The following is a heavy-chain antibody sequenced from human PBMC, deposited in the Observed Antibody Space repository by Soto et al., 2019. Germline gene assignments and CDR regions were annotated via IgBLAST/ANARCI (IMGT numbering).Heavy chain of an antibody. D-gene: IGHD2-8*02. Sequence: QVQLQQWGAGLLKPSETLSLTCAVYGGSFSGYDWTWIRQPPGTGLEWIGEINHSGSTNYNPSLKSRVTISVDTSKQQFSLKLTSVTAAYAAVYYCARDKITGLFDYWGQGTLVTVSS. CDR2: INHSGST. J-gene: IGHJ4*02. CDR3: ARDKITGLFDY. CDR1: GGSFSGYD. V-gene: IGHV4-34*01.